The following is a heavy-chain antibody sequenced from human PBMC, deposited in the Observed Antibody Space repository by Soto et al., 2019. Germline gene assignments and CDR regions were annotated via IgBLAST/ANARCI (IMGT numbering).Heavy chain of an antibody. CDR2: VYYGRSA. V-gene: IGHV4-59*01. J-gene: IGHJ4*02. Sequence: QVQLQESGPGLVKPSETLSLTCAVSGDSISSYYCMWIRQPPGKGLESIGYVYYGRSANYNPSLKSRVTLSVDTSTTQCSLTLSSMTAADTAVSYCALRSMAVVPEYWGQGTLVTVSS. CDR3: ALRSMAVVPEY. CDR1: GDSISSYY. D-gene: IGHD3-22*01.